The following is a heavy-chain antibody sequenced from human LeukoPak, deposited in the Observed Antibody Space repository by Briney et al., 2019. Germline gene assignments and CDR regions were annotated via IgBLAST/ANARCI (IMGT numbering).Heavy chain of an antibody. CDR3: ARAPSGYYSNFDY. V-gene: IGHV3-30*04. D-gene: IGHD3-3*01. CDR1: GFTFSSYA. CDR2: ISYDGGYK. J-gene: IGHJ4*02. Sequence: GGSLRLSCAASGFTFSSYAMHWVRQAPGKGLEWVAVISYDGGYKYYADSVKGRFTMSRDNSKNTLYLQMNSLRAEDTAVYYCARAPSGYYSNFDYWGQGTLVTVSS.